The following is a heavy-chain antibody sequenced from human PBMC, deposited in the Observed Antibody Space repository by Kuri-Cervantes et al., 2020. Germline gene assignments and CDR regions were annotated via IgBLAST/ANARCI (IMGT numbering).Heavy chain of an antibody. CDR2: VYYSGST. CDR1: GGSVSSSNYY. D-gene: IGHD6-19*01. Sequence: SETLSLTCTVSGGSVSSSNYYWSWIRQPPGKGLEWIGYVYYSGSTNYNPSLKSRVTISVDTSKNQFSLKLSSVTAADTAVYYCARVSLSGWTAYYYYGMDVWGQGTTVTVSS. J-gene: IGHJ6*02. V-gene: IGHV4-61*01. CDR3: ARVSLSGWTAYYYYGMDV.